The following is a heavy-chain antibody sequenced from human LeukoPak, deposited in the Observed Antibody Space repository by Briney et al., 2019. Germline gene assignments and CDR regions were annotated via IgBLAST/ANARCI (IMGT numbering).Heavy chain of an antibody. CDR2: IYYSGST. CDR3: ARVPLLYSSSWYTYYFDY. CDR1: GGSISSGSYY. Sequence: SETLSLTCTVSGGSISSGSYYWGWIRQPPGKGLEWIGSIYYSGSTYYNPSLKSRVTISVDTSKNQFSLKLSSVTAADTAVYYCARVPLLYSSSWYTYYFDYWGQGTLVTVSS. V-gene: IGHV4-39*07. J-gene: IGHJ4*02. D-gene: IGHD6-13*01.